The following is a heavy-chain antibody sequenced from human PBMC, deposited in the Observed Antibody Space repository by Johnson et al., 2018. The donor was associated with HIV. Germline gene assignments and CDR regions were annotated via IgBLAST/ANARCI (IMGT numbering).Heavy chain of an antibody. J-gene: IGHJ3*02. CDR1: GFTLDDYG. V-gene: IGHV3-20*04. CDR2: INWNGGST. D-gene: IGHD6-13*01. Sequence: VQLVESGRGLVQPGGSLRLSCAASGFTLDDYGMAWVRQAPGKGLEWVSGINWNGGSTGYADSVKGRFTISRDNSKNTLFLQMNSLRAEDTAVDYCAKHSSSGYDDAFDIWGQGTMVTVSS. CDR3: AKHSSSGYDDAFDI.